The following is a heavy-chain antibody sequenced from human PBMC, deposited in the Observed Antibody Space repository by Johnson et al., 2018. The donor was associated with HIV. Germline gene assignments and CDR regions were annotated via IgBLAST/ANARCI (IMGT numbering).Heavy chain of an antibody. D-gene: IGHD5-18*01. Sequence: QVQLVESGGGLVQPGGSLRLSCAASGFTFISYGMHWVRQAPGKGLEWVAVIWYDGSNKYYADSVKGRFTISRDNSKNSLYLQMNSLRAEDTAVYYCAKDRDSYGYGGAVDIEGQWTIVTVAS. J-gene: IGHJ3*02. CDR3: AKDRDSYGYGGAVDI. V-gene: IGHV3-33*06. CDR1: GFTFISYG. CDR2: IWYDGSNK.